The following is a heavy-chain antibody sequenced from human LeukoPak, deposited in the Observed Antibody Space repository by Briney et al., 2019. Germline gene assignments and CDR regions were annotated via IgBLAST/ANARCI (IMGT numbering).Heavy chain of an antibody. Sequence: SETLSLTCAVYGGSFSGYYWSWIRQPPGKGLEWIGEINHSGSTNYSPSLKSRVTISVDTSKNQFSLKLSSVTAADTAVYYCARYYYDSSGYYYRPFDYWGQGTLVTVSS. CDR3: ARYYYDSSGYYYRPFDY. CDR2: INHSGST. D-gene: IGHD3-22*01. J-gene: IGHJ4*02. CDR1: GGSFSGYY. V-gene: IGHV4-34*01.